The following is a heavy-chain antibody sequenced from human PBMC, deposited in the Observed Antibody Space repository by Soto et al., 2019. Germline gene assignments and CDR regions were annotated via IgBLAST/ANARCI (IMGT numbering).Heavy chain of an antibody. J-gene: IGHJ6*03. D-gene: IGHD3-3*01. CDR3: ARHGGTYYDFWSGYSYYMDV. CDR1: DGNIRSYY. Sequence: ASETLCLSWTVADGNIRSYYGSWILQPPGKGLEWIGYIYYSGSTNYNPSLKSRVTISVDTSKNQFSLKLSPVTAADTAVYYCARHGGTYYDFWSGYSYYMDVWGKGTTVTVSS. CDR2: IYYSGST. V-gene: IGHV4-59*08.